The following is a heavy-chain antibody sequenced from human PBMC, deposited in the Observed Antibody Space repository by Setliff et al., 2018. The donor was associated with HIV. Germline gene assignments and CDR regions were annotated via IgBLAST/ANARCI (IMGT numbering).Heavy chain of an antibody. CDR3: AKEWAVAGTGFGDH. CDR2: ISDTGDYI. CDR1: AFTFNKYA. D-gene: IGHD6-19*01. Sequence: GGSLRLSCTASAFTFNKYAMAWVRQAPGKGLEWVSAISDTGDYIYYADSVKGRFTISRDNSADTVYLQMTGLRVEDTAVYFCAKEWAVAGTGFGDHWGHGTLVTVSS. J-gene: IGHJ4*01. V-gene: IGHV3-23*01.